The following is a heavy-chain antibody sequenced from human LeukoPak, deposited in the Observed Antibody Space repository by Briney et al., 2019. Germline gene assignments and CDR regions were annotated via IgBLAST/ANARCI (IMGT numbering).Heavy chain of an antibody. CDR1: GFTFSTYW. J-gene: IGHJ1*01. Sequence: PPGGSLRLSCAASGFTFSTYWMHWVRHAPGKGLVWVSRIKSDGSTNYADSVKGRFTIFRDNAKNTVSLQMNRLRPEDTGVYYCARAPSEIGGYYPEYFRHWGQGTLVTVSS. V-gene: IGHV3-74*01. CDR2: IKSDGST. D-gene: IGHD3-22*01. CDR3: ARAPSEIGGYYPEYFRH.